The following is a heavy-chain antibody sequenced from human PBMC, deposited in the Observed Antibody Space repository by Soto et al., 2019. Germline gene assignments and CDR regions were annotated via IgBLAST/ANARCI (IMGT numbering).Heavy chain of an antibody. D-gene: IGHD6-19*01. Sequence: ASVKVSCKVSGYTLTELSMHWVRQAPGKGLEWMGGFDPEDGETIYAQKFQGRVTMTEDTSTDTAYMELSSLRSEDTAVYYCATPLVAVADNAFDIWGHGTMVTVSS. V-gene: IGHV1-24*01. CDR1: GYTLTELS. J-gene: IGHJ3*02. CDR3: ATPLVAVADNAFDI. CDR2: FDPEDGET.